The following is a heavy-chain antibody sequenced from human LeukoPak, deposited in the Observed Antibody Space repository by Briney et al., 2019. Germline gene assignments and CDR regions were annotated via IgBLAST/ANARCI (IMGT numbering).Heavy chain of an antibody. V-gene: IGHV3-23*01. J-gene: IGHJ2*01. CDR1: GFTFTSYA. D-gene: IGHD3-22*01. Sequence: QPGGSLRLSCAASGFTFTSYAMSWVRQAPGKGLEWVSAIRGSGGSTNYADFVRGRFTISRDNSKNTLYLQMNSLRAEDTAVYYCAKVLGYGDSSYWYFDLWGRGTLVTVSS. CDR3: AKVLGYGDSSYWYFDL. CDR2: IRGSGGST.